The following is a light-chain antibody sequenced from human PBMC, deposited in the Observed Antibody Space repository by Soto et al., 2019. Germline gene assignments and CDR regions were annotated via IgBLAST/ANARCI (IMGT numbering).Light chain of an antibody. J-gene: IGKJ4*01. Sequence: EIVLTQSPGTLSLSPGERATLSCRASQSVSSSYLAWYQQKPGQAPRLLIYGASSRATRIPDRFSGSGSGTEFTLTISRLEPEEFAVYYCQQYGSSHPFTFGGGTKVEIK. V-gene: IGKV3-20*01. CDR3: QQYGSSHPFT. CDR2: GAS. CDR1: QSVSSSY.